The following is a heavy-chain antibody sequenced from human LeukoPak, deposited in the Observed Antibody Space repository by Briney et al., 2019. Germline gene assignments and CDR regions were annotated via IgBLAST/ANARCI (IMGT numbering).Heavy chain of an antibody. Sequence: SQTLSLTCALSGDSFSSNSAAWNWIRQSPSRGLEWLVRTYYRAKWYNDYAVSVKSRITINPDTSKNQFSLQLNSVTPEDTAVYYCARGPTNWFDPWGQGTLVTVSS. D-gene: IGHD1-26*01. J-gene: IGHJ5*02. CDR3: ARGPTNWFDP. V-gene: IGHV6-1*01. CDR1: GDSFSSNSAA. CDR2: TYYRAKWYN.